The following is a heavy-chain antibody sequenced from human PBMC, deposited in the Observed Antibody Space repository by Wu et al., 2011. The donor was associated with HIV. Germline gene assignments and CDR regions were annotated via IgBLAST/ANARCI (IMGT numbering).Heavy chain of an antibody. J-gene: IGHJ6*03. D-gene: IGHD2-2*01. V-gene: IGHV1-46*01. CDR2: IIPNSGTT. Sequence: QVQLLQSGAEGKKPGASVKVSCRASGYTLTDYYMHWVRQAPGQGLEWMGGIIPNSGTTNYARKFQGRFTVTADTSTTTVHMELRSLRSEDTAVYFCTRSGEAAAYYYYYMNVWGKGTTVTISS. CDR1: GYTLTDYY. CDR3: TRSGEAAAYYYYYMNV.